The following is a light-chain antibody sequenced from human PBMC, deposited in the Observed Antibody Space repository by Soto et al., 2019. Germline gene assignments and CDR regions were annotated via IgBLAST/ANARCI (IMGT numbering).Light chain of an antibody. CDR3: QQYNDWPRT. V-gene: IGKV3-15*01. CDR1: QSVGTY. J-gene: IGKJ1*01. CDR2: GAS. Sequence: EIVMTQSPATLSVSPGERATLSCRASQSVGTYLAWYQQKPGQAPRLLIYGASTRAAGISPRFSGGGSGTEFTLTISSLQSEDFAVYYCQQYNDWPRTFGQGIKVGIK.